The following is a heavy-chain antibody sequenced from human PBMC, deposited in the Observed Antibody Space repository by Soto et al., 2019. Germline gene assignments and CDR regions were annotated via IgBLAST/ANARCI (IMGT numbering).Heavy chain of an antibody. J-gene: IGHJ4*02. D-gene: IGHD2-15*01. V-gene: IGHV3-23*01. Sequence: GGSLRLSCAASGFPFSTYAISWVRQAPGKGLEWVSCISDSGGSTYYADSVKGRFTISRDSSKNTLFVQMNSLRVDDTALYFCAKGGGGSCYSPSDYWGQGTLVTVSS. CDR2: ISDSGGST. CDR1: GFPFSTYA. CDR3: AKGGGGSCYSPSDY.